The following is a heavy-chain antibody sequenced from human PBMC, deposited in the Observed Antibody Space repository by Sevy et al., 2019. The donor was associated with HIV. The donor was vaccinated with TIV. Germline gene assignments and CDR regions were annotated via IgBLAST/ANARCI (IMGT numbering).Heavy chain of an antibody. D-gene: IGHD3-9*01. CDR2: ISAYNGNT. J-gene: IGHJ4*02. Sequence: ASVKVSCKASGYTFTSYGISWVRQAPGQGLEWMGWISAYNGNTNYAQKLQGRVTMTTDTSTSTAYMELRSLRSDDTAVYYCARAPWDYDILTGYPIGYWDQGTLVTVSS. CDR1: GYTFTSYG. CDR3: ARAPWDYDILTGYPIGY. V-gene: IGHV1-18*01.